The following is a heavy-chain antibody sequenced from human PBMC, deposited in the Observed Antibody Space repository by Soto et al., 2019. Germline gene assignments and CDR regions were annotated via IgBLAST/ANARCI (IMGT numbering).Heavy chain of an antibody. V-gene: IGHV3-7*01. CDR3: ARVTSPHRLIFGRYYGMDV. D-gene: IGHD3-3*01. J-gene: IGHJ6*02. Sequence: QPGGSLRLSCTGSGFTFSSYWMSWVRQAPGKGLEWVANIKQDGSEKYYVDSVKGRFTISRDNAKNSLYLQMNSLRAEDTAVYYCARVTSPHRLIFGRYYGMDVWGQGTTVTVS. CDR2: IKQDGSEK. CDR1: GFTFSSYW.